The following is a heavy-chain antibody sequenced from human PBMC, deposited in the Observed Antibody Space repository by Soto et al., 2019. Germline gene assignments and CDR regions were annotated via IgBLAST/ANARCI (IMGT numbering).Heavy chain of an antibody. V-gene: IGHV3-23*01. CDR2: ISGSGGST. CDR3: AKDKFVTVVPAAIGYYYYGMDV. D-gene: IGHD2-2*01. Sequence: HPGGSLRLSCAASGFTFSSYAMSWVRQAPGKGLEWVSAISGSGGSTYYADSVKGRFTISRDNSKNTLYLQMNSLRAEDTAVYYCAKDKFVTVVPAAIGYYYYGMDVWGQGTTVTVSS. J-gene: IGHJ6*02. CDR1: GFTFSSYA.